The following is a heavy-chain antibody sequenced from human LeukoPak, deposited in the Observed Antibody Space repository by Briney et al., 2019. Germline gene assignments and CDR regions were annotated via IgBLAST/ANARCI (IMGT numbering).Heavy chain of an antibody. CDR3: AREELSFVGAAIGMDV. D-gene: IGHD1-26*01. Sequence: GGPVRLSSAASGFTFSSYSMNCVRQAPGKGLECVSSISSSSCSIYDVDSVKGRFTISRDNAKNSLYLQMNSLRAEDTAVYDCAREELSFVGAAIGMDVGGQVIAGTVSS. V-gene: IGHV3-21*01. CDR1: GFTFSSYS. CDR2: ISSSSCSI. J-gene: IGHJ6*01.